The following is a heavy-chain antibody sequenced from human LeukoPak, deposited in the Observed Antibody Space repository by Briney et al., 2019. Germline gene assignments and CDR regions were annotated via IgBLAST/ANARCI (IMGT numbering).Heavy chain of an antibody. CDR1: GFTFSGCA. D-gene: IGHD3-22*01. CDR2: IRGSGGTT. Sequence: GGSLRLSCAASGFTFSGCAMSWVRQAPGKGLEWVSAIRGSGGTTYYADSVKGRFTISRDNSKDTLYLQMNSLRAEDTAVYYCARVRGYYFDFDYWGQGTLVTVSS. CDR3: ARVRGYYFDFDY. V-gene: IGHV3-23*01. J-gene: IGHJ4*02.